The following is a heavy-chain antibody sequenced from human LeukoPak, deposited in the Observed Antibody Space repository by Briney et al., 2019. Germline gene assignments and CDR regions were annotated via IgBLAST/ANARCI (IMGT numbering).Heavy chain of an antibody. D-gene: IGHD6-6*01. CDR2: IYYSGST. J-gene: IGHJ5*02. Sequence: SVTLPLTCTVSGGSISSYYWSWIRQPPGKGLEWIGYIYYSGSTNYNPSLKSRVTISVDTSKNQFSLKLSSVTAADTAVYYCARVGQLDDWFDPWGQGTLVTVSS. CDR3: ARVGQLDDWFDP. V-gene: IGHV4-59*01. CDR1: GGSISSYY.